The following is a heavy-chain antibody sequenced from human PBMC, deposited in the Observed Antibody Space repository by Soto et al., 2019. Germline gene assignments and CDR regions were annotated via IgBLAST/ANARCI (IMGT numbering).Heavy chain of an antibody. J-gene: IGHJ3*02. D-gene: IGHD2-21*01. CDR3: ATNVFVKYAFDI. Sequence: ASVKVSCKVSGYTLTELSMHWVRQAPGKGLEWMGGFDPEDGETIYAQKFQGRVTMTEDTSTDTAYMELSSLRSEDTAVYYCATNVFVKYAFDIWGQGTMVTVSS. CDR2: FDPEDGET. V-gene: IGHV1-24*01. CDR1: GYTLTELS.